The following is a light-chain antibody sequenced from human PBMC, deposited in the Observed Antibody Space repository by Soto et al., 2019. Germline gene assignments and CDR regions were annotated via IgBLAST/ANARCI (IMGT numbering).Light chain of an antibody. CDR3: SSYTSSSALLYV. Sequence: QSALTQPASVSGSPGQSITISCTGTSSDVGGYNYVSWYQHHPGKAPKLMIYDGSNRPSGVYNRFSGSKSGNTASLTISGLQAEDEADECCSSYTSSSALLYVCGTGTKLTVL. CDR1: SSDVGGYNY. CDR2: DGS. V-gene: IGLV2-14*03. J-gene: IGLJ1*01.